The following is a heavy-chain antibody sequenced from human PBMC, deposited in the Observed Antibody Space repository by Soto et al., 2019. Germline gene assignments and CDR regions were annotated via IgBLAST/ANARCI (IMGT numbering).Heavy chain of an antibody. CDR3: AKKGYCSGGSCYWSLDYFDY. CDR2: ISGSGGST. V-gene: IGHV3-23*01. CDR1: GFTFSSYA. D-gene: IGHD2-15*01. Sequence: GGSLRLSCAASGFTFSSYAMSWVRQAPGKGLEWVSAISGSGGSTYYADSVKGRFTISRDNSKNTLYLQMNSLRAEDTAVYYCAKKGYCSGGSCYWSLDYFDYWGQGTLVTVS. J-gene: IGHJ4*02.